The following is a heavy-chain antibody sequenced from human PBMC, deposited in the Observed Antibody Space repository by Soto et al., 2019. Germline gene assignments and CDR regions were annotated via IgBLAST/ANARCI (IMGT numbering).Heavy chain of an antibody. D-gene: IGHD6-13*01. Sequence: EVQLVESGGGLVKPGGSLRLSCAASGFTFSSYSMNWVRQAPGKGLEWVSSISSSSSYIYYADSVKGRFTISRDNAKNSLYLQMNSLRAEDTAVYYWARGGQQLVRRYYYYGMDVWGQGTTVTVSS. CDR1: GFTFSSYS. J-gene: IGHJ6*02. V-gene: IGHV3-21*01. CDR2: ISSSSSYI. CDR3: ARGGQQLVRRYYYYGMDV.